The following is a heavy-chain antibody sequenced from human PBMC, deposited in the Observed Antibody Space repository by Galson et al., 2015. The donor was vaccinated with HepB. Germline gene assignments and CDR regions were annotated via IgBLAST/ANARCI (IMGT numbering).Heavy chain of an antibody. CDR2: IWYDGGDK. D-gene: IGHD3-10*01. Sequence: SLRLSCAASGFTFSSYGMHWVRQAPGKGLEWVTLIWYDGGDKYYADSVKGRFTISRDNSRNTLYLQMNSLRAEDTAVYYCARWFGDLLSLDYWGQGTLVTVSS. J-gene: IGHJ4*02. CDR1: GFTFSSYG. CDR3: ARWFGDLLSLDY. V-gene: IGHV3-33*01.